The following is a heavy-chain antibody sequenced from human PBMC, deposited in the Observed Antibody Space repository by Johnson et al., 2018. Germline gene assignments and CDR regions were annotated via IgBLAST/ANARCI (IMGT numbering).Heavy chain of an antibody. CDR2: ISYDGSNK. Sequence: VQLLESGGGVVQXGRSLRLXCAASGFTFSSYGMHWVRQAPGKGLEWVEVISYDGSNKYHADSVKGRFTISRDNSKNTLYLQTNSLRAEDTAVYYWANDRGLYYYGSGDAFDIWGQGTMVTVSS. CDR3: ANDRGLYYYGSGDAFDI. CDR1: GFTFSSYG. V-gene: IGHV3-30*18. J-gene: IGHJ3*02. D-gene: IGHD3-10*01.